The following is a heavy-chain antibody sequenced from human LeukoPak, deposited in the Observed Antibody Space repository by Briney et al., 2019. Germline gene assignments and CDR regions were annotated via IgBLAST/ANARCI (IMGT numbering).Heavy chain of an antibody. CDR1: GGTFSSYA. Sequence: SVKVSCKASGGTFSSYAISWVRQAPGQGLEWMGGIIPIFGTANYAQKFQGRVTITADKSTSTAYMELSRLRSDDTAVYYCAILRPELLAEGYYYYYMDVWGKGTTVTVSS. CDR2: IIPIFGTA. D-gene: IGHD2-15*01. CDR3: AILRPELLAEGYYYYYMDV. J-gene: IGHJ6*03. V-gene: IGHV1-69*06.